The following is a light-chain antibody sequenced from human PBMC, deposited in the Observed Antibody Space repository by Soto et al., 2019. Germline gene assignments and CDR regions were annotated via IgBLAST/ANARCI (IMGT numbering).Light chain of an antibody. CDR3: QQYKSYWT. Sequence: DIQMTQSPSTLSASLGDRVTITCRASQSISSWLAWYQQKPGKAPKLLIYDASSLESGVPSRLSGSGSGTELTLTISSPHPDDFPTYYCQQYKSYWTFGQGTKVDI. CDR1: QSISSW. V-gene: IGKV1-5*01. J-gene: IGKJ1*01. CDR2: DAS.